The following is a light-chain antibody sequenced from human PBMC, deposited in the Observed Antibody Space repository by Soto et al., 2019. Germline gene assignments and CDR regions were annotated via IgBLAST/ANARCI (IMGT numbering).Light chain of an antibody. CDR2: GAS. J-gene: IGKJ1*01. CDR3: QQYGGSSWT. Sequence: EIVLTQSPGTLSLSPGSRASLSCRARHSFSSNFLAWYQHNPGQAPRLLIYGASSRAPGIPDRFSGRGSGTDFTLTITRLEPEDFAVYYCQQYGGSSWTFGQGTKVDIK. CDR1: HSFSSNF. V-gene: IGKV3-20*01.